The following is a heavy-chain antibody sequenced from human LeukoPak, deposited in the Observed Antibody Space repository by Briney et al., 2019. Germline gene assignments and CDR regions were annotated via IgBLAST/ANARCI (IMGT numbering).Heavy chain of an antibody. J-gene: IGHJ4*02. V-gene: IGHV4-4*02. D-gene: IGHD3-22*01. CDR2: MYLSGTT. CDR3: AGLVGRYSSGLYYYYFDY. CDR1: GDSINSLDL. Sequence: PSETLSLTCTDSGDSINSLDLWSWVRQPPGKGLEWIGEMYLSGTTHSNPSVKSRVTISIDKSKNQFLLNLSSVTAADTAVYYCAGLVGRYSSGLYYYYFDYWGQGTLVTVSS.